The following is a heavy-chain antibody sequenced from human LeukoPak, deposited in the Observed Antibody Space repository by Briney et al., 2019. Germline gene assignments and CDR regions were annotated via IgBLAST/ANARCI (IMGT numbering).Heavy chain of an antibody. Sequence: GGSLRLSCAASGFTFSNYILNWVRQAPGEGLEWVSSSSTSSTYMYYADSVKGRFTISRDNAKSSLYLQMNSLRAEDTAVYYCAKDSEVVVVAAGEGYFDYRGQGTLVTVSS. CDR3: AKDSEVVVVAAGEGYFDY. J-gene: IGHJ4*02. D-gene: IGHD2-15*01. V-gene: IGHV3-21*04. CDR1: GFTFSNYI. CDR2: SSTSSTYM.